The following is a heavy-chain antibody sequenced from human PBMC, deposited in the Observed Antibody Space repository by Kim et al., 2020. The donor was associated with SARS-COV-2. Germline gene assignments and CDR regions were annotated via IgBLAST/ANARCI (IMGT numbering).Heavy chain of an antibody. CDR3: ARIRYFDWLLGDY. Sequence: DADSVKGRFTISRDNAKNSLYLQMSSLRAEDTAVYYCARIRYFDWLLGDYWGQGTLVTVSS. J-gene: IGHJ4*02. D-gene: IGHD3-9*01. V-gene: IGHV3-11*01.